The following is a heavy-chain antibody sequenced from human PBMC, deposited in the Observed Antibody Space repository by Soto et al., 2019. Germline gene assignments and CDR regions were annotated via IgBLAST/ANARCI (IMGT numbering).Heavy chain of an antibody. V-gene: IGHV3-23*01. D-gene: IGHD2-15*01. CDR3: AKGNPRDIVVVVAATTYNWFDP. Sequence: GGSLRLSCAASGFTFSSYSMSWVRQAPGKGLEWVSGFRTGGDDGTTYYADSVKGRFTISRDNSKNTLYLQMNSLRAEDTAVYYCAKGNPRDIVVVVAATTYNWFDPWGQGTLVTVSS. CDR1: GFTFSSYS. J-gene: IGHJ5*02. CDR2: FRTGGDDGTT.